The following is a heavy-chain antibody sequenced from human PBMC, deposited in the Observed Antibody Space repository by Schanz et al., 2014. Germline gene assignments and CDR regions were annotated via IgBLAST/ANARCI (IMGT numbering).Heavy chain of an antibody. Sequence: EVQVLESGEGLVEAGGSLRLSCAASGITFSGYSMSWVRQAPGKGPEWLSSLTGSGGGTYYADSVKGRFTISRDNCKNTLYLQMNSLSAEGTAVYFCARVVRYSGYVRHWFFDLWGRGTSVTVSS. CDR2: LTGSGGGT. D-gene: IGHD5-12*01. CDR1: GITFSGYS. CDR3: ARVVRYSGYVRHWFFDL. V-gene: IGHV3-23*01. J-gene: IGHJ2*01.